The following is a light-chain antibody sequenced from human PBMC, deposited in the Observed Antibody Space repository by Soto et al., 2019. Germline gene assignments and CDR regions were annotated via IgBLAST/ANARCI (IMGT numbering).Light chain of an antibody. V-gene: IGKV3-20*01. Sequence: EIVLTQSPGTLSLSPGERATLSCRASQSVSSSYFAWYQQKPGQAPRLLIYGASSRATGIPDRFSGSGSGTDFSLTISRLEPEDFAVYDCQQYGSSPTTFGQGTKVDIK. CDR1: QSVSSSY. J-gene: IGKJ1*01. CDR2: GAS. CDR3: QQYGSSPTT.